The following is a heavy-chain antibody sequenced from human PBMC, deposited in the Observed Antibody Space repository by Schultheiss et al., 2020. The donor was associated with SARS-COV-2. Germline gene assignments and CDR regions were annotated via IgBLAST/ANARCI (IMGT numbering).Heavy chain of an antibody. CDR3: ARGLDHYYYYTMDV. D-gene: IGHD2-2*03. V-gene: IGHV1-69*13. Sequence: SVKVSCKASGYTFTGYYMHWVRQAPGQGLEWMGGIIPIFGTANYAQKFQGRVTITADESTSTAYMELSSLRSEDTAVYYCARGLDHYYYYTMDVWGQGTTVTVSS. CDR2: IIPIFGTA. CDR1: GYTFTGYY. J-gene: IGHJ6*02.